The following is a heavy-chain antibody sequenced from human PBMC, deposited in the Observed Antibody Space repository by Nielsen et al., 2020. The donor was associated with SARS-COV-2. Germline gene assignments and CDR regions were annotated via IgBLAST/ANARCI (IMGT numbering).Heavy chain of an antibody. V-gene: IGHV3-9*01. CDR3: AKAQSWGSDYYYGMDV. CDR2: ISWNSGSI. D-gene: IGHD7-27*01. Sequence: GGSLRLSCAASGFTFDDYAMHWVRQAPGKGLEWVSGISWNSGSIGYADSVKGRFTISRDNAKNSLYPQMNSLRAEDTALYYCAKAQSWGSDYYYGMDVWGQGTTVTVSS. CDR1: GFTFDDYA. J-gene: IGHJ6*02.